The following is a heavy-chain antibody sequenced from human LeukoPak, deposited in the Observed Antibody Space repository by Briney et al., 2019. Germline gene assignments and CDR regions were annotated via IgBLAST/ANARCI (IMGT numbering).Heavy chain of an antibody. V-gene: IGHV3-9*01. D-gene: IGHD3-10*01. CDR3: AKDIGRFGELCDY. Sequence: GGPLRLSCAASGFTFDDYAMHWVRQAPGKGLEWVSGISWNSGSIGYADSVKGRFTISRDNAKNSLYLQMNSLRAEDTALYYCAKDIGRFGELCDYWGQGTLVTVSS. CDR1: GFTFDDYA. J-gene: IGHJ4*02. CDR2: ISWNSGSI.